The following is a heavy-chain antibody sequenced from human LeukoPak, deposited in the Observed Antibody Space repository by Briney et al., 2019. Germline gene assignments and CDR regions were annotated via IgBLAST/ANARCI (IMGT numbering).Heavy chain of an antibody. CDR3: ARDGGYCSSTSCYAEYYFDY. CDR2: INPSGGST. J-gene: IGHJ4*02. Sequence: ASVKVSCKTSGYSFTSYNLHWVRQAPGQRLEWMGIINPSGGSTSYAQKFQGRVTMTRDTSTSTVYMELSSLRSEDTAVYYCARDGGYCSSTSCYAEYYFDYWGQGTLVTVSS. D-gene: IGHD2-2*01. CDR1: GYSFTSYN. V-gene: IGHV1-46*01.